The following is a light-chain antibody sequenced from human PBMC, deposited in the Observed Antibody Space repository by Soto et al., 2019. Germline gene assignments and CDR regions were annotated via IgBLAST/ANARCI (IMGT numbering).Light chain of an antibody. J-gene: IGKJ4*01. CDR2: DAF. CDR3: QHYDEWPLT. CDR1: QNVKTR. V-gene: IGKV3-15*01. Sequence: EKVMTQSPATLSVSPGERATLSCRASQNVKTRLAWYQQKPGQAPRLLIFDAFTRATGIPARFSGSASGTDFTLTISSLQSEDSAVYYCQHYDEWPLTFGGGTKVEIK.